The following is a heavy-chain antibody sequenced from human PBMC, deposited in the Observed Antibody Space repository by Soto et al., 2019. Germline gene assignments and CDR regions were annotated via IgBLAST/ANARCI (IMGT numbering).Heavy chain of an antibody. J-gene: IGHJ4*02. V-gene: IGHV4-59*08. CDR2: INYSGST. D-gene: IGHD2-15*01. CDR1: GYSISSYY. CDR3: ASAREYCSGGSCYAYHYRD. Sequence: SETLSLTCTLSGYSISSYYWRWIRQPPGKGLEGIGNINYSGSTYYNSSLKSRVTISVDTSKNQFSLKLSSVNAADTALYYCASAREYCSGGSCYAYHYRDWGQGTQVTVSS.